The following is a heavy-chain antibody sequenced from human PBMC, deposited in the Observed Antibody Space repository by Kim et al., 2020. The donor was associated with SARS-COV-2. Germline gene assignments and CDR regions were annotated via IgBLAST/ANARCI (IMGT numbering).Heavy chain of an antibody. CDR1: GFTFSSYG. J-gene: IGHJ4*02. CDR3: ARVARDDYGDYRGPGKRGYFDY. CDR2: IWYDGSNK. V-gene: IGHV3-33*01. D-gene: IGHD4-17*01. Sequence: GGSLRLSCAASGFTFSSYGMHWVRQAPGKGLEWVAVIWYDGSNKYYADSVKGRFTISRDNSKNTLYLQMNSLRAEDTAVYYCARVARDDYGDYRGPGKRGYFDYWGQGTLVTVSS.